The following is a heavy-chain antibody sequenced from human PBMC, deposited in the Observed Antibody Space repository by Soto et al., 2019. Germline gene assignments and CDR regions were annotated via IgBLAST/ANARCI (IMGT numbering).Heavy chain of an antibody. D-gene: IGHD5-18*01. Sequence: GGSLRLSCAASGFTFSSYWMSWVRQAPGKGLEWVANIKQDGSEKYSVDSVKGRFTISSNNAKNSLYLQMNILRAEDTAFYYCARELRNPTAMVDYWGEGALVTVSS. J-gene: IGHJ4*02. CDR2: IKQDGSEK. CDR3: ARELRNPTAMVDY. V-gene: IGHV3-7*03. CDR1: GFTFSSYW.